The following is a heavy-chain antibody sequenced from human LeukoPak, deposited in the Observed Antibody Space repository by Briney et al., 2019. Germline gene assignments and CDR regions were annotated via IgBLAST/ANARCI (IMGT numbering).Heavy chain of an antibody. J-gene: IGHJ6*02. V-gene: IGHV4-59*01. CDR2: IYSSGTT. Sequence: SETLSLTCSVSGGSIRGFYWNWVRQPPGKGLEWIGHIYSSGTTDYNPSLKSRVTISVDASKSQFSLRLTSVTAADTAVYYCARAGGGCSRASCPIPYYGLDVWGQGTTVTVSS. CDR1: GGSIRGFY. CDR3: ARAGGGCSRASCPIPYYGLDV. D-gene: IGHD2-2*01.